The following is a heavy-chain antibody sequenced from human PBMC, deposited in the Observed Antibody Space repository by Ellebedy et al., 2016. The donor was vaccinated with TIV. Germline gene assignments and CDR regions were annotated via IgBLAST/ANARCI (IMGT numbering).Heavy chain of an antibody. Sequence: GESLKISCKASGYSFTSYWIGWVRQMPGKGLEWMGIIYPGDSDIRYSPSFQGQVTISADKSISTAYLQWSSLKASDTAMYYCARLPSYSSSRARIYWYFDLWGRGTLVTVSS. V-gene: IGHV5-51*01. CDR1: GYSFTSYW. CDR3: ARLPSYSSSRARIYWYFDL. J-gene: IGHJ2*01. CDR2: IYPGDSDI. D-gene: IGHD6-13*01.